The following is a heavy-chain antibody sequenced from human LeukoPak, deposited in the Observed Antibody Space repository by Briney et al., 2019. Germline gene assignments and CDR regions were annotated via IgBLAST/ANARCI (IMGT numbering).Heavy chain of an antibody. CDR1: GFTFSSYA. Sequence: GGSLRLSCAASGFTFSSYAMSWVRQAPGRGLEWVSAISGSGGSTYYADSVKGRFTISRDNSKNTLYLQMNSLRAEDTAVYYCAKSLAIIAVAGLGVYWGQGTLVTVSS. CDR3: AKSLAIIAVAGLGVY. D-gene: IGHD6-19*01. CDR2: ISGSGGST. V-gene: IGHV3-23*01. J-gene: IGHJ4*02.